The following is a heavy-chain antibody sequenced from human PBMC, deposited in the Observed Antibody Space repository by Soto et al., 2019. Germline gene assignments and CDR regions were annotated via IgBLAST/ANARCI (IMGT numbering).Heavy chain of an antibody. CDR3: AKKLGPSAFDL. V-gene: IGHV1-69*02. CDR2: IIPVLDLS. CDR1: GGTFTDYT. J-gene: IGHJ2*01. D-gene: IGHD1-26*01. Sequence: QVQLVQSGAEVKKPRSSVKVSCKASGGTFTDYTITWVRQAPGQGLEWMGRIIPVLDLSNYAQKFQGRVTITADKSTTTSYMELSGLTSEDTAVYYCAKKLGPSAFDLWGRGTLVTVSS.